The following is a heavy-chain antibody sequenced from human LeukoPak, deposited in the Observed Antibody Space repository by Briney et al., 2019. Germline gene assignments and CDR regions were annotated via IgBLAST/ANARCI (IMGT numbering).Heavy chain of an antibody. CDR1: GFTFDDYG. Sequence: PGGSLRLSCAASGFTFDDYGMSWVRQAPGKGLEWVSGINWNGGSTGYADSVKGRFTISRDNAKNSLYLQMNSLRAEDTAVYYCARPDPIVVVPAAISVDVWGKGTTVTVSS. V-gene: IGHV3-20*04. CDR2: INWNGGST. D-gene: IGHD2-2*01. J-gene: IGHJ6*04. CDR3: ARPDPIVVVPAAISVDV.